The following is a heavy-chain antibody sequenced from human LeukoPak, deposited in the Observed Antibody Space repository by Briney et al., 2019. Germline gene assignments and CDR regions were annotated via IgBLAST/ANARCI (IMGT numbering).Heavy chain of an antibody. CDR2: IKYDGNEE. CDR3: RSGGAAPGSFDN. J-gene: IGHJ4*02. V-gene: IGHV3-7*01. CDR1: GFPFSDYW. Sequence: GGSLRLSCAASGFPFSDYWMSWMRQAPVKGLEWVANIKYDGNEEYYVDSVKGRFTISRDNAKNSLYLQLNSLRVEDTAVYYCRSGGAAPGSFDNGGQGTLVIVSP. D-gene: IGHD4-23*01.